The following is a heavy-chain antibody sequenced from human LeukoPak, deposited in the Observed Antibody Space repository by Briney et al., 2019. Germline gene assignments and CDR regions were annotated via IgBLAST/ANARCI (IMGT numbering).Heavy chain of an antibody. CDR2: IYYSGST. J-gene: IGHJ4*02. D-gene: IGHD6-13*01. Sequence: SETLSLTCTVSGGSISSSSYYWGWIRQPPGKGLEWIGSIYYSGSTYYNPSLKSRVTISVDTSKNQFSLKLSSVTAADTAVYYCARDRSMSRGQPLDYWGQGTLVTVSS. CDR3: ARDRSMSRGQPLDY. CDR1: GGSISSSSYY. V-gene: IGHV4-39*07.